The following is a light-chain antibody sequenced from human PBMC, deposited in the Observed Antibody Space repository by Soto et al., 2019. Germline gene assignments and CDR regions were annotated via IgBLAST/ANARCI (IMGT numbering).Light chain of an antibody. CDR2: ATS. CDR1: QSVSSSY. J-gene: IGKJ1*01. Sequence: ELVLTQSPGTLSLSPGERATLSCRASQSVSSSYLAWYQQKPGQAPRLLIYATSTRATGVPDRFSGSGSGTDFTLTISSLEPKDFAVYYCQQYGGSSWTFGQGTKVEIK. V-gene: IGKV3-20*01. CDR3: QQYGGSSWT.